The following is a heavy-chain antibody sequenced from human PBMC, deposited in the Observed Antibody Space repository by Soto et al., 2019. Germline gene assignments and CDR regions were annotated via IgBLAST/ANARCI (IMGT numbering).Heavy chain of an antibody. J-gene: IGHJ4*02. Sequence: GGSLRLSCAASGFTFSSYEMNWVRQAPGKGLEWVSYISSSGSTIYYADSVKGRFTISRDNAKNSLYLQMNSLRAEDTAVYYCARVPWIQLWTFDYWGQGTLVTVSS. CDR1: GFTFSSYE. D-gene: IGHD5-18*01. CDR3: ARVPWIQLWTFDY. V-gene: IGHV3-48*03. CDR2: ISSSGSTI.